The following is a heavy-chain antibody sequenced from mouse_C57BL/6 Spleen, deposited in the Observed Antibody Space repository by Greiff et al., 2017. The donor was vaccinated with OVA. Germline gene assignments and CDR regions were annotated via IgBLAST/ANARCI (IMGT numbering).Heavy chain of an antibody. Sequence: QVQLQQSGPELVKPGASVKISCKASGYAFSSSWLNWVKQRPGKGLEWIGRIYPGDGDTNYNGKFKGKATLTADKSSSTAYMQLSSLTSEDSAVYFCARERGSTMVTYYFDDWGQGTTLTVSS. CDR2: IYPGDGDT. CDR3: ARERGSTMVTYYFDD. D-gene: IGHD2-2*01. CDR1: GYAFSSSW. V-gene: IGHV1-82*01. J-gene: IGHJ2*01.